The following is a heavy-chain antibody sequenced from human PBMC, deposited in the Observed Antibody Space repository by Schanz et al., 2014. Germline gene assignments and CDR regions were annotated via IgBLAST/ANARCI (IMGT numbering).Heavy chain of an antibody. Sequence: VQLVESGGGLVQPGGSLRLSCAASGFTVSNNYMTWVRQAPGQGLEYVSVIYGGGSTYYADSVKGRFTISRDNSINTLSLQMNSLSADDTAVYYCAKGQGAVINNWYFDLWGRGTLVTVSS. V-gene: IGHV3-66*01. J-gene: IGHJ2*01. D-gene: IGHD2-21*01. CDR1: GFTVSNNY. CDR3: AKGQGAVINNWYFDL. CDR2: IYGGGST.